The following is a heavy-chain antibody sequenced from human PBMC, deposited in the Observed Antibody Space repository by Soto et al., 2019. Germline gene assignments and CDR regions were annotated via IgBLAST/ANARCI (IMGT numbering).Heavy chain of an antibody. D-gene: IGHD5-18*01. CDR1: AFTFSTYG. Sequence: GGSLRLSCAASAFTFSTYGIHWVRQAPGKGLEWVALISYDGTDKYYADSVKGRFTISRDNSKNTLYLQMSSLGPEDTAVYYCVKERYAQLWLEDYGMDVWGQGTTVTVSS. J-gene: IGHJ6*02. CDR2: ISYDGTDK. CDR3: VKERYAQLWLEDYGMDV. V-gene: IGHV3-30*18.